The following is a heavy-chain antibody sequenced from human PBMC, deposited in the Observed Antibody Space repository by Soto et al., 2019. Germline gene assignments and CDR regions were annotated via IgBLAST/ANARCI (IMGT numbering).Heavy chain of an antibody. D-gene: IGHD5-12*01. J-gene: IGHJ4*02. CDR1: WFTVSSNY. CDR2: IYSGGST. V-gene: IGHV3-53*01. CDR3: ARSRRNIVATIRGFDY. Sequence: LRLSCAASWFTVSSNYISWVRQAPGKGLEWVSVIYSGGSTYYADSVKGRFTISRDNSKNTLYLQMNSLRAEDTAVYYCARSRRNIVATIRGFDYWGQGTLVTVFS.